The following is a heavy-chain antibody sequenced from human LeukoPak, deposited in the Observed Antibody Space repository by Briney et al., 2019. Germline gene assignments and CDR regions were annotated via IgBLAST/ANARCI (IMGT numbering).Heavy chain of an antibody. D-gene: IGHD3-22*01. CDR3: ARGGHYYDSSGYYYFDY. CDR2: IIPIFGTA. CDR1: GGTFSSYA. Sequence: SVKVSCKASGGTFSSYAISWVRQAPGQGLEWMGGIIPIFGTANYAQKFQGRVTITTDESTSTAYMELSSLRSEDTAVYYCARGGHYYDSSGYYYFDYWGQGTLVTVSS. V-gene: IGHV1-69*05. J-gene: IGHJ4*02.